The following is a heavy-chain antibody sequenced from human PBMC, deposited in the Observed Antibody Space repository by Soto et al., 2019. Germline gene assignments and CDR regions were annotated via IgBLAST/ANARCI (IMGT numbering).Heavy chain of an antibody. J-gene: IGHJ2*01. CDR1: GGSISSSSYY. CDR2: IYYSGST. Sequence: QLQLQESGPGLVKPSETLSLTCTVSGGSISSSSYYWGWIRQPPGKGLEWIGSIYYSGSTYYNPSLKSRVTISVDTSKNQFSLKLSSVTAADKSVYYCARLLDRWLLQESPRDWYFDLWGRGTLVTVSS. D-gene: IGHD3-22*01. CDR3: ARLLDRWLLQESPRDWYFDL. V-gene: IGHV4-39*01.